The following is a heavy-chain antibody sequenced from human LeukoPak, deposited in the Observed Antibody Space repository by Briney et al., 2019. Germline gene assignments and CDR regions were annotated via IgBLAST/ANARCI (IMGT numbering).Heavy chain of an antibody. CDR1: GFTFSSYG. Sequence: GGSLRPSCAASGFTFSSYGMHWVRQAPGKGLEWVAFIRYDGSNKYYADSVKGRFTISRDNSKNTLYLQMNSLRAEDTAVYYCATQGYSYGYYYYYYVDVWGKGTTVTVSS. D-gene: IGHD5-18*01. V-gene: IGHV3-30*02. CDR2: IRYDGSNK. J-gene: IGHJ6*03. CDR3: ATQGYSYGYYYYYYVDV.